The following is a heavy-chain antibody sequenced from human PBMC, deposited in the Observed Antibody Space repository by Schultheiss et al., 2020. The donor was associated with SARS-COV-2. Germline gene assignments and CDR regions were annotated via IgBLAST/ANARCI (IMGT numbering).Heavy chain of an antibody. V-gene: IGHV4-59*04. D-gene: IGHD3-3*01. CDR1: GGSISSYY. Sequence: SETLSLTCTVSGGSISSYYWSWIRQPPGKGLEWIGSIYHSGSTYYNPSLKSRVTMSVDTSKNQFSLKLSSVTAADTAVYYCARGFSIFGEVDYWGQGTLVTVSS. CDR2: IYHSGST. J-gene: IGHJ4*02. CDR3: ARGFSIFGEVDY.